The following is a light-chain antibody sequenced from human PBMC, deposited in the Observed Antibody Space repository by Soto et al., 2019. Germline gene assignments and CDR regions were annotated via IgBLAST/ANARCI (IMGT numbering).Light chain of an antibody. CDR3: SSYTSTFYV. Sequence: QSALTQPASVSGSPGQSITISCTGTSSDVGGYNYVSWYQQHPGKAPKLMIYDVSNRSSGVSNRFSGSKSGNTASLTISGLQAEDEADYYCSSYTSTFYVFGTGTKVTVL. CDR1: SSDVGGYNY. V-gene: IGLV2-14*01. CDR2: DVS. J-gene: IGLJ1*01.